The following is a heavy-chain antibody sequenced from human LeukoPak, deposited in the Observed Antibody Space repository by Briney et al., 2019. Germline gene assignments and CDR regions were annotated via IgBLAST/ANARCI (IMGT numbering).Heavy chain of an antibody. D-gene: IGHD3-10*01. J-gene: IGHJ4*02. Sequence: GGSLRLSCAASGFTFSNYAMSWVRQAPGKGLEWVSSLSGSGGSTYHADSVKGRFTISRDNSKSTLSLQMNSLRAEDTAVYYCARDIAYGSGSGYSDYWGQGTLVTVSS. CDR3: ARDIAYGSGSGYSDY. CDR1: GFTFSNYA. CDR2: LSGSGGST. V-gene: IGHV3-23*01.